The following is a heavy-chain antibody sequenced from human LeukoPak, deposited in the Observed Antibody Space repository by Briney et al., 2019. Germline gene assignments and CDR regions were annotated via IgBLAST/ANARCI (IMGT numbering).Heavy chain of an antibody. D-gene: IGHD6-13*01. J-gene: IGHJ6*02. CDR3: AKDSSPVYYYYGMDV. CDR1: GFTFSSYA. V-gene: IGHV3-23*01. Sequence: GGSLRLSCAASGFTFSSYAMSWVRQAPGKGLECVSAISGSGGSTYYADSVKGRFTISRDNSKNTLYLQMNSLRAEDTAVYYCAKDSSPVYYYYGMDVWGQGTTVTVSS. CDR2: ISGSGGST.